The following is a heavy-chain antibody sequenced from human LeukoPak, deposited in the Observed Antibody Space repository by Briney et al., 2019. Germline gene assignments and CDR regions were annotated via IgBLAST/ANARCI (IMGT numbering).Heavy chain of an antibody. V-gene: IGHV1-18*01. D-gene: IGHD3-10*01. CDR2: ISAYNGNT. J-gene: IGHJ5*02. Sequence: ASVKVPCKASGYTFTSYGISWVRQAPGQGLEWMGWISAYNGNTNYAQKLQGRVTMTTDTSTSTAYMELRSLRSDDTAVYYCARDTMVRGVILEAWFDPWGQGTLVTVSS. CDR1: GYTFTSYG. CDR3: ARDTMVRGVILEAWFDP.